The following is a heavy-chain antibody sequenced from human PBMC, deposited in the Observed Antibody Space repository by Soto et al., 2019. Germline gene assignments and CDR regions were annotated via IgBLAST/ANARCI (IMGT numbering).Heavy chain of an antibody. D-gene: IGHD5-18*01. CDR2: ISSSDSTI. Sequence: GGSLRLSCAASGFTFSDYYMSWICQAPGKGLEWVSYISSSDSTIYYADSVKGRFTISRDNAKNSLYLQMNSLRAEDTAVYYCARRPTLQKYSYGLFDYWGQGTLVTVSS. CDR1: GFTFSDYY. V-gene: IGHV3-11*01. J-gene: IGHJ4*02. CDR3: ARRPTLQKYSYGLFDY.